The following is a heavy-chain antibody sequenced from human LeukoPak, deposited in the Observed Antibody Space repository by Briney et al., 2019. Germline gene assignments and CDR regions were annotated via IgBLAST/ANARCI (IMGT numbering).Heavy chain of an antibody. D-gene: IGHD2-2*01. CDR2: INPSGAST. V-gene: IGHV1-46*01. CDR1: GYTFTSYY. Sequence: ASVKVSFKASGYTFTSYYMHWVRQAPGQGLEWMGIINPSGASTNYAQKFQGRVNMTRDTSTSTVYMELSSLRSEDTAVYYCARAGPYCSSTSCYPRRFDPWGQGTLVTVSS. J-gene: IGHJ5*02. CDR3: ARAGPYCSSTSCYPRRFDP.